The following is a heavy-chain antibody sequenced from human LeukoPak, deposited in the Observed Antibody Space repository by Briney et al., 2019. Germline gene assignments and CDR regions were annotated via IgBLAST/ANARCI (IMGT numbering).Heavy chain of an antibody. Sequence: SETLSLTCTVSGGSISGYYWSWIRQPPGKGLEWIGEINHSGSTNYNPSLKSRVTISVDTSKNQFSLKLSSVTAADTAVYFCARGRVSSSTWYSTYYYYFYMDVWGKGTTVTVSS. CDR1: GGSISGYY. CDR2: INHSGST. CDR3: ARGRVSSSTWYSTYYYYFYMDV. D-gene: IGHD1-1*01. V-gene: IGHV4-34*01. J-gene: IGHJ6*03.